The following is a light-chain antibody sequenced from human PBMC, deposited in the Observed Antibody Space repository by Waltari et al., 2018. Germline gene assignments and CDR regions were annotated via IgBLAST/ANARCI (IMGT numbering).Light chain of an antibody. CDR1: QGISSS. Sequence: DIQLTQSPSFLSVSVGDRVTITCRASQGISSSLAWDQQKPGKAPKLLVYAASSLQSGVPSRFSGSGSGTEFTLTISSLQPEDFAVYYCQQYGSSPSYTFGQGTKLEIK. CDR2: AAS. J-gene: IGKJ2*01. V-gene: IGKV1-9*01. CDR3: QQYGSSPSYT.